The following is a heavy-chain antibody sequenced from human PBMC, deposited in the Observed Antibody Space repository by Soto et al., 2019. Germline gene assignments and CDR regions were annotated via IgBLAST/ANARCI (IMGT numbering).Heavy chain of an antibody. J-gene: IGHJ3*01. CDR3: ARDLPSWGFGVVNDAFDV. Sequence: PGGSLRLSCAASGFTFSSYWMHWVRQAPGKGLVWVSRINSDGSSPIYADSVKGRFTISRDNAKNMLFLQMNSLRAEDTAVYFCARDLPSWGFGVVNDAFDVWGQGTMVTVSS. D-gene: IGHD3-3*01. CDR2: INSDGSSP. V-gene: IGHV3-74*01. CDR1: GFTFSSYW.